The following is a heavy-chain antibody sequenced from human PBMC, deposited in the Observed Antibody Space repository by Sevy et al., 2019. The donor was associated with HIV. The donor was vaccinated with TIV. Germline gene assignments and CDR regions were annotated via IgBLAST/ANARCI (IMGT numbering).Heavy chain of an antibody. CDR2: IKQDGSEK. CDR3: ARDRDDSSGFGIDV. CDR1: GFTFSRYW. D-gene: IGHD5-12*01. V-gene: IGHV3-7*01. J-gene: IGHJ6*02. Sequence: GVSLRLSCAASGFTFSRYWMTWVRQAPGKGLEWVANIKQDGSEKYYMDSVKGRFTISRDNAKKSLFLQMNSLRAEDTAVYYCARDRDDSSGFGIDVWGQGTTVTVSS.